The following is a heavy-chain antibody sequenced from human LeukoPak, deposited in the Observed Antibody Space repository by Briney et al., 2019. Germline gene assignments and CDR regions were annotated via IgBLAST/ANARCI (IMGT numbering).Heavy chain of an antibody. CDR1: GFTFSSYG. V-gene: IGHV3-30*02. J-gene: IGHJ4*02. CDR2: IRYDGSNK. Sequence: GGSLRLSCAASGFTFSSYGMHWVRQASGKGLEWVAFIRYDGSNKYYADSVKGRFTISRDNSKNTLYLQMNSLRAEDTAVYYYAAPPLEWSYPPVDYWGQGTLVTVSS. D-gene: IGHD3-3*01. CDR3: AAPPLEWSYPPVDY.